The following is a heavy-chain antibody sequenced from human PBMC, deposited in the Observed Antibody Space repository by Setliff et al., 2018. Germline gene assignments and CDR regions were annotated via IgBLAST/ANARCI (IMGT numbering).Heavy chain of an antibody. J-gene: IGHJ2*01. D-gene: IGHD2-2*01. CDR1: GFTFSTYW. V-gene: IGHV3-74*01. CDR3: ARDEGQNQLLRGFDL. CDR2: VNRDGSAT. Sequence: TGGSLRLSCAGSGFTFSTYWIHWVRQAPGKGLVWVSSVNRDGSATYYADSVKGRFTTSRDNAKNTVYLQMNSLWAEDTAVYYCARDEGQNQLLRGFDLWGRGTLVTVSS.